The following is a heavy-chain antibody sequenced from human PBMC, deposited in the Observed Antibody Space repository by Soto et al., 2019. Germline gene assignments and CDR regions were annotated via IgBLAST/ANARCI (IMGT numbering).Heavy chain of an antibody. CDR3: ARAGTMVRGVIIQPPDY. CDR2: VIPSFGTA. CDR1: GGTFSSYD. Sequence: SVKVSCKASGGTFSSYDISWVRQAPGQGREWMGVVIPSFGTANYAQKFQGRVTITADESTSTAYMELSSLRSEDTAVYYCARAGTMVRGVIIQPPDYWGQGTLVTVSS. J-gene: IGHJ4*02. V-gene: IGHV1-69*13. D-gene: IGHD3-10*01.